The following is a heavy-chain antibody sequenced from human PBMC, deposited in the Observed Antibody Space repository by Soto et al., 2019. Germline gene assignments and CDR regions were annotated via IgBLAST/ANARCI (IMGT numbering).Heavy chain of an antibody. CDR2: SHFSGST. CDR3: ARQLRYDMDV. CDR1: GGSITNYY. J-gene: IGHJ6*02. V-gene: IGHV4-4*07. D-gene: IGHD3-10*01. Sequence: QVQLQESGPGLVKPSETLSLTCTVSGGSITNYYWSWVRQPAGKGLEWVGRSHFSGSTNYNASLKSRVTMSVDTSRNQVSLRLTSVTAADTAVYYCARQLRYDMDVWGQGTTVTVSS.